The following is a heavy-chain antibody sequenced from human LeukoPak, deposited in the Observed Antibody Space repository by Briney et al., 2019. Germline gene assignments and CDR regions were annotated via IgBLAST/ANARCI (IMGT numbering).Heavy chain of an antibody. J-gene: IGHJ4*02. CDR2: IHYSGNT. Sequence: KPSETLSLTCTVSGGSIRSYYWSWIRQPPGKGLEWIGYIHYSGNTNYNPSLKSRVTISIDTSKNHFSLNLTSVTAADTAVYYCARGAPPQNWGQGALVAVSS. CDR1: GGSIRSYY. V-gene: IGHV4-59*12. CDR3: ARGAPPQN.